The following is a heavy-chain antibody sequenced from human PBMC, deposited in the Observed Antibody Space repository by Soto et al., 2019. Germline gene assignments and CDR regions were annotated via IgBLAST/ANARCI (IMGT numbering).Heavy chain of an antibody. CDR2: ISYSGRT. J-gene: IGHJ4*02. CDR3: ARRRASDYGGNHHPYYFDR. V-gene: IGHV4-39*01. D-gene: IGHD4-17*01. Sequence: SETLSLTCTVSGASIITDNYFWVWIRQSPRRGLELIGSISYSGRTYDNPSLQSRVTISIDASKNQFSPKLTSVTTADTAVYYCARRRASDYGGNHHPYYFDRWGQGALVTVSS. CDR1: GASIITDNYF.